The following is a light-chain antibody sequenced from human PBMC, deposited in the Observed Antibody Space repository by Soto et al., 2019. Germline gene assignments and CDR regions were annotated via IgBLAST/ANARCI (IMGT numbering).Light chain of an antibody. CDR1: SSDVGGYNY. J-gene: IGLJ2*01. CDR2: DVS. V-gene: IGLV2-11*01. CDR3: CSYAGSNNVI. Sequence: QSALTQPRSVSGSPGQSVTISCTGTSSDVGGYNYVSWYQQHPGKAPKLMIYDVSKRPSGAPDRFSGSKSGNTASLTVSGLQAEDEADYYCCSYAGSNNVIFGGGTKLTVL.